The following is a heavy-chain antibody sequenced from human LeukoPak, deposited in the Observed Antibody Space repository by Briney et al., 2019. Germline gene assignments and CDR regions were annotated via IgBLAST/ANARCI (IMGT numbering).Heavy chain of an antibody. Sequence: PSEALSLTCTVSGGSISSYYWSWIRQPAGKGLEWIGRIYTSGSTNYNPSLKSRVTISVDTSKNQFSLKLSSVTAADTAVYYCARGPVSPRFFYGDSDDYWGQGTLVTVSS. D-gene: IGHD4-17*01. CDR2: IYTSGST. V-gene: IGHV4-4*07. CDR1: GGSISSYY. CDR3: ARGPVSPRFFYGDSDDY. J-gene: IGHJ4*02.